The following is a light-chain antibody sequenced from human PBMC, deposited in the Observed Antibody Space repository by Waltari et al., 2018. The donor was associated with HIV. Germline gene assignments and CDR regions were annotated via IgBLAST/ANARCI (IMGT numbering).Light chain of an antibody. CDR3: QQRSNWRRSGLT. CDR2: DAS. J-gene: IGKJ4*01. CDR1: QSVRDY. Sequence: EVVLTQSPATLSLSPGERATLSCRASQSVRDYLAWYQQKPGQAPRLRIYDASNRATGIPARFSGSGSGTDFTLTISSLEPEDFAVYYCQQRSNWRRSGLTFGGGTKVEIK. V-gene: IGKV3-11*01.